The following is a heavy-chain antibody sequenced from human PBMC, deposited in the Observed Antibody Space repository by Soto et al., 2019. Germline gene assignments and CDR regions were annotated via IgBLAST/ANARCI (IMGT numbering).Heavy chain of an antibody. V-gene: IGHV3-11*01. Sequence: GGSLRLSCAASGFTFSDYYMSWIRQAPGKGLEWVSYISSSGSTIYYADSVKGRFTISRDNAKNSLYLQMNSLRAEDTAVYYCARESRDYYYYGMDACGQGTTVTVSS. CDR3: ARESRDYYYYGMDA. CDR2: ISSSGSTI. J-gene: IGHJ6*02. CDR1: GFTFSDYY.